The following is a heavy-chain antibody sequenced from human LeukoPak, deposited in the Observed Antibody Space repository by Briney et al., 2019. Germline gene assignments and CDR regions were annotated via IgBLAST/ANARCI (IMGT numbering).Heavy chain of an antibody. Sequence: ASVKVSCKASGYTFTSYYVHWVRQAPGQGLEWMGIINPSGGSTSYAQKFQGRVTMTRDTSTSTVYMELSSLRSEDTAVYYCARFLAVAGLDYWGQGTLVTVSS. J-gene: IGHJ4*02. CDR1: GYTFTSYY. CDR3: ARFLAVAGLDY. D-gene: IGHD6-19*01. CDR2: INPSGGST. V-gene: IGHV1-46*01.